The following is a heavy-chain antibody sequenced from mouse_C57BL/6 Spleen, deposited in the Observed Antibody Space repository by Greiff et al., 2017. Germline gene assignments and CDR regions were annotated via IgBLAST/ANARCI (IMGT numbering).Heavy chain of an antibody. CDR1: GYTFTSYW. V-gene: IGHV1-64*01. J-gene: IGHJ4*01. Sequence: QVQLQQSGAELVKPGASVKLSCKASGYTFTSYWMHWVKQRPGQGLEWIGMIHPNSGSTNYNEKFKSKATLTVDKSSSTAYMQLSSLTSEDSAVYYCARSHGSSYYAMDYWGQGTSVTVSS. CDR2: IHPNSGST. CDR3: ARSHGSSYYAMDY. D-gene: IGHD1-1*01.